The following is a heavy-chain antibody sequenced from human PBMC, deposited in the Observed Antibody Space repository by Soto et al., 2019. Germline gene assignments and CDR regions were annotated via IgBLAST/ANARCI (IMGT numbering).Heavy chain of an antibody. D-gene: IGHD3-9*01. Sequence: SVKVSCKASGGTFSRYAISWVRQAPGQGLEWMGGIIPIFGTANYAQKFQGRVTITADESTSTAYMELSSLRSEDTAVYYCARGGGVAIRYFDWLRYFDYWGQGTLVTVSS. CDR2: IIPIFGTA. CDR3: ARGGGVAIRYFDWLRYFDY. CDR1: GGTFSRYA. V-gene: IGHV1-69*13. J-gene: IGHJ4*02.